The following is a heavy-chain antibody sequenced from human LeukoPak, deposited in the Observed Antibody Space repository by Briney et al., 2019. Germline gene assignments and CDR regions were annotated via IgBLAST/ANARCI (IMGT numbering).Heavy chain of an antibody. CDR1: GFTVSSNY. V-gene: IGHV4-59*08. CDR3: ARLPGSSHGYYFDY. J-gene: IGHJ4*02. D-gene: IGHD5-18*01. CDR2: IYYSGST. Sequence: GSLRLSCAVSGFTVSSNYMSWVRQAPGKGLEWIAYIYYSGSTNYNPSLKSRVTVSVDKSKNQLSLNLTSVTAADTAFYYCARLPGSSHGYYFDYWGQGTLVTVSS.